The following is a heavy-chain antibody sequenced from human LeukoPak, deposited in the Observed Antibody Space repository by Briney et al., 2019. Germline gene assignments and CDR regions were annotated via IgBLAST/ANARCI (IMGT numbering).Heavy chain of an antibody. CDR2: IKQDGSEK. CDR1: GFTFSSYS. D-gene: IGHD3-3*01. CDR3: ARVFVPPKARFWSATDAFDI. J-gene: IGHJ3*02. Sequence: PGGSLRLSRAASGFTFSSYSMNWVRQAPGKGLEWVANIKQDGSEKYYVDSVKGRFTISRDNAKNSLYLQMNSLRAEDTAVYYCARVFVPPKARFWSATDAFDIWGQGTMVTVSS. V-gene: IGHV3-7*01.